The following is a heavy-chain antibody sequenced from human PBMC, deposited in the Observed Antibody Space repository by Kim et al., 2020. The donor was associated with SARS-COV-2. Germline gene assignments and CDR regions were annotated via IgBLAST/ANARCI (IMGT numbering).Heavy chain of an antibody. V-gene: IGHV3-23*01. D-gene: IGHD3-9*01. CDR3: AKVFRYYPDAFDI. Sequence: GGSLRLSCAASGFTFSTYAMNWVRQAPGKGLEWVSVISGNGSSTYYADSVKGRFTISRDNSKNTLYLQMNSLRAEDTAVYYCAKVFRYYPDAFDIWGQET. J-gene: IGHJ3*02. CDR2: ISGNGSST. CDR1: GFTFSTYA.